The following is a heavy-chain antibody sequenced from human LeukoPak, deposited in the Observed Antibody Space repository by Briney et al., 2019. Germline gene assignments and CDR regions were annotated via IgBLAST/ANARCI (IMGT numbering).Heavy chain of an antibody. CDR3: AREGAGTPAIDY. CDR2: ISYDGSNK. J-gene: IGHJ4*02. D-gene: IGHD6-19*01. Sequence: PGGFLRLSCAASGFTFSSYAMHWVRQAPGKGLEWVAVISYDGSNKYYADSVKGRFTISRDNSKNTLYLQMNSLRAEDTAVYYCAREGAGTPAIDYWGQGTLVTVSS. CDR1: GFTFSSYA. V-gene: IGHV3-30-3*01.